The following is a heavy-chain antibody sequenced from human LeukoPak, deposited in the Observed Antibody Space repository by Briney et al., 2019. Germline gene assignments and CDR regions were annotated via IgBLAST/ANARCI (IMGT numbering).Heavy chain of an antibody. Sequence: GGSLRLSCAASGFAFSNYWMSWVRQAPGKGLEWVANIKQDGSEKYYVDSVKGRFTISRDNAKNSLYLQMNSLRAEDTAVYYCARDRFWYLPAFDIWGQGTMVTVSS. D-gene: IGHD6-13*01. J-gene: IGHJ3*02. CDR3: ARDRFWYLPAFDI. CDR2: IKQDGSEK. CDR1: GFAFSNYW. V-gene: IGHV3-7*01.